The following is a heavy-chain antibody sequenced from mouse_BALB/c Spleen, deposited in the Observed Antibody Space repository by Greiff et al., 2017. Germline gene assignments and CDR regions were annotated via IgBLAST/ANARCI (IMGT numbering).Heavy chain of an antibody. J-gene: IGHJ1*01. CDR1: GFSLTSYG. CDR2: IWAGGST. Sequence: VQLQQSGPGLVAPSQSLSITCTVSGFSLTSYGVHWVRQPPGKGLEWLGVIWAGGSTNYNSALTSRLSISKDNSKSQVFLKMNSLQTDDTAMYYCARERRRGPHWYFDVWGAGTTVTVSS. CDR3: ARERRRGPHWYFDV. V-gene: IGHV2-9*02.